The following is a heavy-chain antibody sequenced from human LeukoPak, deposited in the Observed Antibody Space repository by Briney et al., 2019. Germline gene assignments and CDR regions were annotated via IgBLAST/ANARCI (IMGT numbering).Heavy chain of an antibody. D-gene: IGHD3-16*01. V-gene: IGHV1-46*01. CDR1: GYTFTSYY. CDR3: ARDGVLGGFDY. CDR2: INPSGGST. J-gene: IGHJ4*02. Sequence: ASVKVSCKASGYTFTSYYMHWVRQAPGQGLEWMGIINPSGGSTSYAQKFQGRVTMTRDTSTSTVYMELSSLRSEDTVVYYCARDGVLGGFDYWGQGTLVTVSS.